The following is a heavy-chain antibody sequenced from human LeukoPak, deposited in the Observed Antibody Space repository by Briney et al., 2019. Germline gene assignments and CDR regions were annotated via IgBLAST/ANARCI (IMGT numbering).Heavy chain of an antibody. Sequence: GGSLRLSCAASGFTFSSSWMQGVRQAPGQGLVWVSRINSDESVTTYTNSVKGRFTISRDNAKNTLYLQMNSLRTEGTALYYCAKEQDYFDSWGQGTLVTVSS. V-gene: IGHV3-74*03. J-gene: IGHJ4*02. CDR1: GFTFSSSW. CDR3: AKEQDYFDS. CDR2: INSDESVT.